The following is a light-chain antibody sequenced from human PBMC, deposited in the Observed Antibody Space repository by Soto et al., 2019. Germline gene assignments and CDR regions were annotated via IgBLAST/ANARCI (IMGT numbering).Light chain of an antibody. J-gene: IGKJ1*01. CDR1: QSVRSN. CDR3: QQYNNWTRT. CDR2: VAS. V-gene: IGKV3-15*01. Sequence: DILMTQSPATLSVSLGDRATLSWGASQSVRSNLAWYQQNTGQAPRLLIYVASTRATGIPARLSGSGYGTELTITINSMKYEDFEVYYCQQYNNWTRTFGQGTKVDIK.